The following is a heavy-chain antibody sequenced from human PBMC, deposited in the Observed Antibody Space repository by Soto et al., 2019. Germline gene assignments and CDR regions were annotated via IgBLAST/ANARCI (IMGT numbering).Heavy chain of an antibody. V-gene: IGHV3-7*03. J-gene: IGHJ3*02. CDR2: IKQDGSEK. CDR1: GFTFSSYW. D-gene: IGHD6-6*01. Sequence: GSLRLSCAASGFTFSSYWMSWVRQAPGKGLEWVANIKQDGSEKYYVDSVKGRFTISRDNAKNSLYLQMNSLRAEDTAVYYCARDPLSIAARPVGAFDIWGQGTMVTVSS. CDR3: ARDPLSIAARPVGAFDI.